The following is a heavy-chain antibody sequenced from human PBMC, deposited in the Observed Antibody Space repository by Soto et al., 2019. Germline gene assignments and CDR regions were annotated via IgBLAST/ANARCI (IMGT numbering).Heavy chain of an antibody. CDR1: GFTFSSYG. CDR2: ISYDGSNK. V-gene: IGHV3-30*18. D-gene: IGHD6-19*01. CDR3: AKDLGQWLVRQSFGMDV. J-gene: IGHJ6*02. Sequence: QVQLVESGGGVVQPGRSLRLSCGASGFTFSSYGMHWVRQAPGKGLEWVAVISYDGSNKYYADSVKGRFTISRDNSKNTLYLQMNSLRAEDTAVYYCAKDLGQWLVRQSFGMDVWGQGTTVTVSS.